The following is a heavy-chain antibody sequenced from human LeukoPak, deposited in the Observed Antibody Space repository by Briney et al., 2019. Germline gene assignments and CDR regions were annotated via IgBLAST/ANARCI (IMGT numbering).Heavy chain of an antibody. Sequence: SETLSLTCAVYGGSFSGYYWSWIRQPPGKGLEWIGSIYYSGSTYYNPSLKSRVTISVDTSKNQFSLKLSSVTAADTAVYYCASLFITGTTSDYWGQGTLVTVSS. V-gene: IGHV4-34*01. CDR1: GGSFSGYY. D-gene: IGHD1-7*01. CDR3: ASLFITGTTSDY. CDR2: IYYSGST. J-gene: IGHJ4*02.